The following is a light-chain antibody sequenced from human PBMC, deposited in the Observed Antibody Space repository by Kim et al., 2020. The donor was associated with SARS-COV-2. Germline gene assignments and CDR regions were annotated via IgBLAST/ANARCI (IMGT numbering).Light chain of an antibody. J-gene: IGLJ1*01. Sequence: GQGVTISCSGSSSNIGSNTVNWYQQLPGTAPKLLIYSSYQRPSGVPDRFSGSKSGTSASLAISGLQSEDEADYYCAAWDDSLKGYVFGTGTKVTVL. CDR1: SSNIGSNT. V-gene: IGLV1-44*01. CDR2: SSY. CDR3: AAWDDSLKGYV.